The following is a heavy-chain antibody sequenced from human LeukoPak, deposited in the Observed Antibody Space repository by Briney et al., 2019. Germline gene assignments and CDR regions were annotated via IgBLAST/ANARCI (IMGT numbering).Heavy chain of an antibody. CDR2: ISSNGDST. CDR3: VKSASSFGANWFDP. V-gene: IGHV3-64D*09. J-gene: IGHJ5*02. D-gene: IGHD3-3*01. CDR1: GFTFSNYA. Sequence: GGSLILSCSASGFTFSNYAMHWVRQAPGKGLEYVSAISSNGDSTYYADSVKGRFIISRDNSKNSLSLQMSSLRPEDTAVYYCVKSASSFGANWFDPWGQGTLVTVSS.